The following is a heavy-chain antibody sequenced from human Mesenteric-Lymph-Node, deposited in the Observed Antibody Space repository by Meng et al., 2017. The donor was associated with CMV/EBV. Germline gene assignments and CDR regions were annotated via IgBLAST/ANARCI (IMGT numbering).Heavy chain of an antibody. Sequence: SCEGVGYTFTKYGIAWVRQMPGKGLELMGFIYPADSDIRYNPSFKGQVTISADKSINTAYLQWSGLKASDTAMYYCARHDKGWAPFDYWGQGTLVTVSS. CDR3: ARHDKGWAPFDY. J-gene: IGHJ4*02. CDR1: GYTFTKYG. CDR2: IYPADSDI. V-gene: IGHV5-51*01. D-gene: IGHD1-26*01.